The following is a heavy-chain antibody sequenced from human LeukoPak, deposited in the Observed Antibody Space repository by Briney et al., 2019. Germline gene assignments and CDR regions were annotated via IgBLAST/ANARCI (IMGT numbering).Heavy chain of an antibody. J-gene: IGHJ5*02. V-gene: IGHV3-30*03. CDR2: ISHDGSNK. CDR1: GFTFSSYG. Sequence: PGGSLRLSCAASGFTFSSYGMHWVRQAPGKGLEWVAVISHDGSNKYYADSVKGRFTISRDNSKNTLYLQMNSLRAEDTAVYYCARDLRDYDSSGYTFDPWGQGTLVTVSS. D-gene: IGHD3-22*01. CDR3: ARDLRDYDSSGYTFDP.